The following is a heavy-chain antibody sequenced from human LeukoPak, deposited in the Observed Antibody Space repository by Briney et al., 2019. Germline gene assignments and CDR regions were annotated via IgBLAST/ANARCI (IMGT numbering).Heavy chain of an antibody. CDR2: INHSGST. CDR3: ARHGIPGYSSGWPYYYGMDV. D-gene: IGHD6-19*01. V-gene: IGHV4-34*01. Sequence: PSETLSLTCAVYGGSFSGYYWSWIRQPPGKGLEWIGEINHSGSTNYNPSLKSRVTISVDTSKNQFSLKLSSVTAADTAVYYCARHGIPGYSSGWPYYYGMDVWGQGTTVTVSS. CDR1: GGSFSGYY. J-gene: IGHJ6*02.